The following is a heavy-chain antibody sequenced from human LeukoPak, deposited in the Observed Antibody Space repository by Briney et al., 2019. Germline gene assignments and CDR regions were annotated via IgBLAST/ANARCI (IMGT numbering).Heavy chain of an antibody. Sequence: SETLSLTCTVFGGSFTDYFWTWIRHSPGKGLEWIGEINDYTGDSKYNPSLNSRVSISLEKSKNQLSLELRSVTAADTAVYYCASSGASRWGNSTSCHGCAFDIWGQGTMVTVSS. CDR3: ASSGASRWGNSTSCHGCAFDI. D-gene: IGHD2-2*01. V-gene: IGHV4-34*01. CDR1: GGSFTDYF. J-gene: IGHJ3*02. CDR2: INDYTGDS.